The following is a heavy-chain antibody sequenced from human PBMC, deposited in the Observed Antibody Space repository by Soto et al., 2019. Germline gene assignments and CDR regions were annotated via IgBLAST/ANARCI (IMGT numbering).Heavy chain of an antibody. CDR1: GGSISSSSYY. Sequence: QLQLQESGPGLVKPSETLSLTCTVSGGSISSSSYYWGWIRQPPGKGLEWIGSIYYSGSTYYNPSLKSRVTISVDTSKNQFSLKLSSVTAADTAVYYCARGFGELSSPLGLWGQGTMVTVSS. CDR3: ARGFGELSSPLGL. CDR2: IYYSGST. J-gene: IGHJ3*01. D-gene: IGHD3-10*01. V-gene: IGHV4-39*01.